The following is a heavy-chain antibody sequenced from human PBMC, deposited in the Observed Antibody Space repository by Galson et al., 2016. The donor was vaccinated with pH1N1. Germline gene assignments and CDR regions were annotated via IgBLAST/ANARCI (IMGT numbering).Heavy chain of an antibody. CDR3: ARGHCHIASVRNWFVS. CDR2: MYHTGST. Sequence: LSLTCAVSGDSITTAASSWSWVRQPPGKGLEWIGYMYHTGSTYYNSSVKSRVTISVDWSKNQFSLNLYSVTAAATAVYYCARGHCHIASVRNWFVSWGQGILVTVSS. V-gene: IGHV4-30-2*01. D-gene: IGHD2-21*01. J-gene: IGHJ5*01. CDR1: GDSITTAASS.